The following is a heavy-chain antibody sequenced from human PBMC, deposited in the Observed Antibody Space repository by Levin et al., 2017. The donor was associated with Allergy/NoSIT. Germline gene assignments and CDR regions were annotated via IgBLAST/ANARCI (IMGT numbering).Heavy chain of an antibody. J-gene: IGHJ6*02. CDR1: GFTFSKYW. Sequence: SCAASGFTFSKYWMQWVRQAPGKGLVWVSYINNDGSDTVYADSVRGRFTVSRDNAKNTLYLQMTRLRAEDTAVYFCARDWYGVDVWGQGATVTVS. V-gene: IGHV3-74*01. CDR3: ARDWYGVDV. CDR2: INNDGSDT. D-gene: IGHD1-14*01.